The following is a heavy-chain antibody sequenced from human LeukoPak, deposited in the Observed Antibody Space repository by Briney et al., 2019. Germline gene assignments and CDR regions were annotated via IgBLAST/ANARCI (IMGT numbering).Heavy chain of an antibody. CDR2: INSDGSST. Sequence: QTGGSLRLSCAASGFTVSSNYMSWVRRAPGKGLVWVSRINSDGSSTSYADSVKGRFTISRDNAKNTLYLQMNSLRAEDTAVYYCARLGSQGGVAALDYWGQGTLVTVSS. CDR3: ARLGSQGGVAALDY. CDR1: GFTVSSNY. V-gene: IGHV3-74*01. D-gene: IGHD6-25*01. J-gene: IGHJ4*02.